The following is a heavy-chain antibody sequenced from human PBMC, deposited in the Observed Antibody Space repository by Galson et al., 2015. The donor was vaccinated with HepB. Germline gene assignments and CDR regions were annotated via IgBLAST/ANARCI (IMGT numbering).Heavy chain of an antibody. J-gene: IGHJ3*01. CDR2: IYWNDDW. V-gene: IGHV2-5*01. Sequence: PALVKPTQTLTLTCTFSGFSFTTRGVGVGWIRQSPGKALEWLALIYWNDDWRYSPSLQNRLTITKDTSKNQVVLTMTSMDPSDSATYYCAHRLSDIGVIDDVFDVWGHGTMVIVSS. D-gene: IGHD3-16*02. CDR3: AHRLSDIGVIDDVFDV. CDR1: GFSFTTRGVG.